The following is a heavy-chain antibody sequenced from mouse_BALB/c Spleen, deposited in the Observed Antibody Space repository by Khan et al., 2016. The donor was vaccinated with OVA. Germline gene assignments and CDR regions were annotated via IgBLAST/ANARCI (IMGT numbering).Heavy chain of an antibody. Sequence: EVQLQESGPGLVKPSQSLSLTCTVTGYSITSDYAWNWIRQFPGNKLEWMGYISYSGRTSYNPSLNSRISITRDTSKNQFFLQLNSVTTDDTATYYGARSVTITTVVATDFDYWGQGTTLTVSS. CDR3: ARSVTITTVVATDFDY. V-gene: IGHV3-2*02. CDR2: ISYSGRT. D-gene: IGHD1-1*01. CDR1: GYSITSDYA. J-gene: IGHJ2*01.